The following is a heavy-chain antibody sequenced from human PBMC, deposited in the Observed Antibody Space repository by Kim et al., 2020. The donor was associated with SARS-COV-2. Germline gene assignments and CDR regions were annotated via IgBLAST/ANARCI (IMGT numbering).Heavy chain of an antibody. CDR3: ASTRITIFGVVIALDY. D-gene: IGHD3-3*01. V-gene: IGHV1-18*01. CDR1: GYTFTSYG. Sequence: ASVKVSCKASGYTFTSYGISWVRQAPGQGLEWMGWISAYNGNTNYAQKLQGRVTMTTDTSTSTAYMELRSLRSDDTAVYYCASTRITIFGVVIALDYWGQGTLVTASS. J-gene: IGHJ4*02. CDR2: ISAYNGNT.